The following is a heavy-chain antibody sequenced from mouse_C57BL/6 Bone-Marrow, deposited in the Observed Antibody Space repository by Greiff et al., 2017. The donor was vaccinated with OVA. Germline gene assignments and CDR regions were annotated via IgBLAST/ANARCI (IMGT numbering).Heavy chain of an antibody. J-gene: IGHJ1*03. CDR3: ARTDCYDSCYDWYFDV. V-gene: IGHV1-55*01. D-gene: IGHD1-1*01. Sequence: QVQLQQPGAELVKPGASVKMSCKASGYTFTSYWITWVKQRPGQGLEWIGDIYPGSGGTKYNEKFKSKATLTVDTSSSTSYMQLSSLTSEDAAVYYCARTDCYDSCYDWYFDVWGTGTTVTVAS. CDR1: GYTFTSYW. CDR2: IYPGSGGT.